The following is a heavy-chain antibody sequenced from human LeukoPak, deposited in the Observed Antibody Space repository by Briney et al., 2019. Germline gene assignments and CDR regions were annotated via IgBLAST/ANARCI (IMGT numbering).Heavy chain of an antibody. CDR1: GGSISSSSYY. CDR2: IYYSGST. CDR3: ARTMYGPSYSSSWLVWFDP. J-gene: IGHJ5*02. V-gene: IGHV4-39*01. D-gene: IGHD6-13*01. Sequence: SETLSLTCTVSGGSISSSSYYWGWIRQPPGKGLEWIGSIYYSGSTYYNPSLKSRVTISVDTSKNQFSLKLSSVTAADTAVYYCARTMYGPSYSSSWLVWFDPWGQGTLVTVSS.